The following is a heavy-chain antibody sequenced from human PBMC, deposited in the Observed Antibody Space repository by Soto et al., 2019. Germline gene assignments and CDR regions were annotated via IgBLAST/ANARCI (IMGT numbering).Heavy chain of an antibody. CDR3: AKDQVGSGWYDRDYYYGMDV. V-gene: IGHV3-30*18. Sequence: GGSLRLSCAASGFTFSSYGMHWVRQAPGKGLEWVAVISYDGSNKYYADSVKGRFTISRDNSKNTLYLQMNSLRAEDTAVYYCAKDQVGSGWYDRDYYYGMDVWGQGTTVTVSS. J-gene: IGHJ6*02. CDR2: ISYDGSNK. D-gene: IGHD6-19*01. CDR1: GFTFSSYG.